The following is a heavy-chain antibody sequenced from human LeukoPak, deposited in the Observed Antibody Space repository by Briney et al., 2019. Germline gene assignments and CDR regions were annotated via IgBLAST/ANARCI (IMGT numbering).Heavy chain of an antibody. J-gene: IGHJ4*02. CDR3: ARDPGGTG. CDR2: IYTSGST. V-gene: IGHV4-61*02. D-gene: IGHD3/OR15-3a*01. CDR1: GGSMSSGTYY. Sequence: SETLSLTCTVSGGSMSSGTYYWSWIRQPAGKGLEWIGRIYTSGSTNYNPSLKSRVTMSVDTSKNQFSLKLSSVTAADTAVYYCARDPGGTGWGQGTLVTVSS.